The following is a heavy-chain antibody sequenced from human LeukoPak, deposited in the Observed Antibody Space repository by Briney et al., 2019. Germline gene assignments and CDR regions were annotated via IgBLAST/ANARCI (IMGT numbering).Heavy chain of an antibody. CDR1: GFTFDDYA. V-gene: IGHV3-9*03. D-gene: IGHD4-17*01. CDR3: AKSSYGDYGYFDY. CDR2: ISWNSGSI. Sequence: GGSLRLSCAASGFTFDDYAMHWVRQAPGKGLEWVSGISWNSGSIGYADSVKGRFTISRDNAKNSLYLQMNSLRAEDMALYYCAKSSYGDYGYFDYWGQGTLVTVSS. J-gene: IGHJ4*02.